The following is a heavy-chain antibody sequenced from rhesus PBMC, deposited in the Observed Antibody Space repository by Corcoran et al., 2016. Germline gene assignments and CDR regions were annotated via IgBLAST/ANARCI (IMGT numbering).Heavy chain of an antibody. V-gene: IGHV4-73*01. Sequence: QVQLQQWGEGLVKPSETLSLTCAVYGGSISGYYYWSWIRQPPGKGLEWIGYIYGNSASTNYNPSLKNRVTISKDTSKNQFSLKLSSVTAADTAVYYCARGGYYSGSYYYVHYGLDSWGQGVVVTVSS. J-gene: IGHJ6*01. CDR1: GGSISGYYY. CDR2: IYGNSAST. CDR3: ARGGYYSGSYYYVHYGLDS. D-gene: IGHD3-16*01.